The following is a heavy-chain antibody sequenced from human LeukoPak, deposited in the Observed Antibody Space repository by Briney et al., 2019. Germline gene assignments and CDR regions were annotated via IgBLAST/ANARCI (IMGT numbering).Heavy chain of an antibody. D-gene: IGHD3-10*01. V-gene: IGHV3-13*01. J-gene: IGHJ4*02. CDR2: ISSVGDT. CDR3: ARVYYGSRSYSFDN. Sequence: GGSLRLSCAVSGFTFSSYDMHWVRQVTGKGLEWVSGISSVGDTYYTDSVKGRFTISGDNAKNSLYLQMKSLRVGDTAVYYCARVYYGSRSYSFDNWGQGTLVTVSS. CDR1: GFTFSSYD.